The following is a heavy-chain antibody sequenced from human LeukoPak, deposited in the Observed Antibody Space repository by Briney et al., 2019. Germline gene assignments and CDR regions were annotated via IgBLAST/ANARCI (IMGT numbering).Heavy chain of an antibody. CDR2: ISSSGSSI. CDR1: GFTFSSYE. Sequence: GGSLRLSCAASGFTFSSYEMNWVRQAPGKGLEWVSYISSSGSSIYYADSVKGRFTISRDNAQSSLYLQMNSLRAGDTAVYYCARQAVARPFDLWGQGTMVAVSS. V-gene: IGHV3-48*03. CDR3: ARQAVARPFDL. J-gene: IGHJ3*01.